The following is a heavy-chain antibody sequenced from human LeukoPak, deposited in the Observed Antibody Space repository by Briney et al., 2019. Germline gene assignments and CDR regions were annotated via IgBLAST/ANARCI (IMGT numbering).Heavy chain of an antibody. CDR1: EFTFSSYA. CDR2: VTGDSGTI. Sequence: GGSLRLSCVASEFTFSSYAMSWVRQAPGKGLEWVSVVTGDSGTIHYSDSVKGRFTISRGNSKNTLYLQMNNLRAEDTAVYYCAKGWSGYFRSPFDLWGQGTMVTVSS. V-gene: IGHV3-23*01. J-gene: IGHJ3*01. D-gene: IGHD3-3*01. CDR3: AKGWSGYFRSPFDL.